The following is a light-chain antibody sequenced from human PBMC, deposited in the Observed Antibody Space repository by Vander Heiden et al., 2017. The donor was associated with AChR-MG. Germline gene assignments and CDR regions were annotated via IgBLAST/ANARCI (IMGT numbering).Light chain of an antibody. Sequence: QSVLTQPPSASGTPGQRVTISSSGSSSNIGSNTVNWYKKLPGTAPKLLIYSNNQRPSGVPDRFSGSKSGTSASLGISGLQSEDEADYYCAAWDDSLNGYVFGTGTKVTVL. CDR2: SNN. CDR3: AAWDDSLNGYV. CDR1: SSNIGSNT. V-gene: IGLV1-44*01. J-gene: IGLJ1*01.